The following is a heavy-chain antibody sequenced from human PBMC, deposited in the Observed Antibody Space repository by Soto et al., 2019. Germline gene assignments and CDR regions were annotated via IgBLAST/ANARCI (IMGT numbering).Heavy chain of an antibody. CDR2: IYTGGTT. CDR3: HGYGY. CDR1: GFTVSSSNY. J-gene: IGHJ4*02. Sequence: GGSLRLSCVVSGFTVSSSNYMSWVRQAPGKGLEWVSVIYTGGTTYYADSVKGRFTISRDNSKNTLYLQMNSLRAGDTAVYYCHGYGYWGQGTLVTVPQ. V-gene: IGHV3-53*01. D-gene: IGHD5-12*01.